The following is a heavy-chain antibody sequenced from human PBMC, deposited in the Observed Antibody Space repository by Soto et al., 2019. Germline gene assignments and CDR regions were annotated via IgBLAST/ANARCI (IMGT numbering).Heavy chain of an antibody. D-gene: IGHD3-9*01. V-gene: IGHV3-48*02. CDR1: GFTFSSYS. J-gene: IGHJ4*02. CDR2: INSRSSSI. Sequence: GGSLRLSCAASGFTFSSYSMNWVRQAPGKGLEWVSYINSRSSSIYYADSVKGRFTISRDNAKNSLYLQMNSLRDEDTAVYYCAREWALVTHWLLGSFDYWGQGTLVTVSS. CDR3: AREWALVTHWLLGSFDY.